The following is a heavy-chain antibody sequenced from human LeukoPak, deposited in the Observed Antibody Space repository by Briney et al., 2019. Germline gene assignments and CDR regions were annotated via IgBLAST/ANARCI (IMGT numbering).Heavy chain of an antibody. CDR2: ISSSSSYI. V-gene: IGHV3-21*01. CDR1: GFTFSRYT. CDR3: ARDRLQNYYMDV. Sequence: PGGSLRLSCAVSGFTFSRYTMNWVRQAPGKGLEWVSSISSSSSYIYYADSVKGRFTISRDNAKNALYLQMNSLRADDTAVYYCARDRLQNYYMDVWGKGTTVTVSS. J-gene: IGHJ6*03. D-gene: IGHD4-11*01.